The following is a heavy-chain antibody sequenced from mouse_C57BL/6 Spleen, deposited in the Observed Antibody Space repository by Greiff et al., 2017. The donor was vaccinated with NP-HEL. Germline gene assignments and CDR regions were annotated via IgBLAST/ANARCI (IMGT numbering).Heavy chain of an antibody. CDR1: GYSFTGYY. CDR3: ARRQDGYYWYFDV. Sequence: VQLKQSGPELVKPGASVKISCKASGYSFTGYYMNWVKQSPEKSLEWIGEINPSTGGTTYNQKFKAKATLTVDKSSSTAYMQLKSLTSEDSAVYYCARRQDGYYWYFDVWGTGTTVTVSS. CDR2: INPSTGGT. D-gene: IGHD2-3*01. J-gene: IGHJ1*03. V-gene: IGHV1-42*01.